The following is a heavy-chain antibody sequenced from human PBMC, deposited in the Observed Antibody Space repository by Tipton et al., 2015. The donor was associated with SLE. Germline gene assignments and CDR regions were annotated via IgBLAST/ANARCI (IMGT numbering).Heavy chain of an antibody. V-gene: IGHV3-9*03. CDR2: ISWNSGTK. D-gene: IGHD2-15*01. Sequence: RSLRLSCEVSGFTFEEHALHWVRQTPGKGLEWVAGISWNSGTKTYAASVKGRFTISRDNAKNSLQLQLNTVRPEDLAVYYCARSPTSYCSGALGPCYFDYWGQGTPVTVSS. J-gene: IGHJ4*02. CDR1: GFTFEEHA. CDR3: ARSPTSYCSGALGPCYFDY.